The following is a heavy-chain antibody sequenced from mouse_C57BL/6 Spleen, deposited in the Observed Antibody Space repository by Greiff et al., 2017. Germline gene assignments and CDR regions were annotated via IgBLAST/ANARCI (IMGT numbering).Heavy chain of an antibody. V-gene: IGHV1-39*01. D-gene: IGHD2-1*01. CDR2: INPNYGTT. J-gene: IGHJ2*01. Sequence: VQLQQSGPELVKPGASVKISCKASGYSFTDYNMSWVKQSTGQGLEWIGVINPNYGTTSYNQKFKGKATLTVDQSSSTAYMQLNSLTSEDSAVFACASGAIYYGNYGAVDYWGQGTTLTVSS. CDR3: ASGAIYYGNYGAVDY. CDR1: GYSFTDYN.